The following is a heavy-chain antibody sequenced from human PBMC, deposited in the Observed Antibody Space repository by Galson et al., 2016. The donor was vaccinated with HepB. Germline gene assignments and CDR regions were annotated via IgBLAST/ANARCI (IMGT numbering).Heavy chain of an antibody. Sequence: SLRLSCAASGFTFRNYAMTWVRQAPGKGLDWVSQISGIGVSTYYADSVQGRFTISRDNSKNTLYLQMNSLRAQDTAVYFCAKDVTVSSPNFDHWGQGTLVIVSS. CDR2: ISGIGVST. D-gene: IGHD6-19*01. CDR3: AKDVTVSSPNFDH. CDR1: GFTFRNYA. J-gene: IGHJ4*02. V-gene: IGHV3-23*01.